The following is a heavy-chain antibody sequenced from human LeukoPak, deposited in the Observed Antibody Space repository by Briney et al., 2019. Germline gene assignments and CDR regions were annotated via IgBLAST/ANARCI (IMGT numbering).Heavy chain of an antibody. CDR2: INPNSGGT. Sequence: ASVKVSCKASGYTFTSYAMHWVRQAPGQGLEWMGRINPNSGGTNYAQKFQGRVTMTRDTSISTAYMELSRLRSDDTAVYYCARVYDFFYYYYYYGMDVWGQGTTVTVSS. J-gene: IGHJ6*02. CDR1: GYTFTSYA. D-gene: IGHD3-3*01. V-gene: IGHV1-2*06. CDR3: ARVYDFFYYYYYYGMDV.